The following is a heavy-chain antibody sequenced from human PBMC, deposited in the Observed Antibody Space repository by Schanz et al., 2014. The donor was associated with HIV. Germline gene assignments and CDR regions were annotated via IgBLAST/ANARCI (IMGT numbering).Heavy chain of an antibody. CDR2: IGWNSGSV. CDR3: ARGRXXMGV. CDR1: GFTFDDYV. V-gene: IGHV3-9*01. Sequence: EVQLVESGGGLVQPGRSLRLSCAASGFTFDDYVMHWVRQAPGKGLEWVSGIGWNSGSVGYADSVKGRFTISRDNSNNTLYLQMNSLTVDDTAVYYCARGRXXMGVWGPGTTVTVSS. J-gene: IGHJ6*02.